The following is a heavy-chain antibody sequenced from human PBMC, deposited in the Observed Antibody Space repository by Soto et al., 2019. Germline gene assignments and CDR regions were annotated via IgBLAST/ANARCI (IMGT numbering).Heavy chain of an antibody. Sequence: LSLSCAASGFTFNSYAMSWVRQAPGKGLKWVSAISGSGGSTYYADSVKGRFTISRDNSKNTLYLQMNSLRAEDTAVYYCAKNNDFWSGSVDVWGQGTTVTVSS. V-gene: IGHV3-23*01. CDR1: GFTFNSYA. D-gene: IGHD3-3*01. J-gene: IGHJ6*02. CDR3: AKNNDFWSGSVDV. CDR2: ISGSGGST.